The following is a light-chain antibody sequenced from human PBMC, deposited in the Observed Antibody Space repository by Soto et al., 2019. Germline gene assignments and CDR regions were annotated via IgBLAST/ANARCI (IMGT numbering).Light chain of an antibody. CDR3: QQYDSSPLT. CDR1: QSVSISY. Sequence: EIVLTQSPGTLSLSPGERATLSCRASQSVSISYLAWYQQKPGQAPRLLIYGASSMATGIPDRFSGSGSGTDFTLTISRLETEDFAVYYFQQYDSSPLTFGQGTKVEIK. V-gene: IGKV3-20*01. J-gene: IGKJ1*01. CDR2: GAS.